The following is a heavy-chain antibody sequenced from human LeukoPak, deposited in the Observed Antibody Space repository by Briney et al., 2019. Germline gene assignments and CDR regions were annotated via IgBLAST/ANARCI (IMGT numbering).Heavy chain of an antibody. CDR3: ARDLGSSWDYFDY. D-gene: IGHD6-13*01. J-gene: IGHJ4*02. V-gene: IGHV3-48*01. CDR1: GFTFSSYS. Sequence: PGGSLRLSCAASGFTFSSYSMNWVRQAPGKGLEWVSYISSSSSTIYYADSVKGRFTISRDNAKNSLYLQMNSLRAEDTAVYYCARDLGSSWDYFDYWGQGTLVTVSS. CDR2: ISSSSSTI.